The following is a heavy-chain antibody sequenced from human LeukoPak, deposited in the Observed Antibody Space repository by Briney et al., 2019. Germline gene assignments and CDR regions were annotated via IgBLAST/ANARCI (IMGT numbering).Heavy chain of an antibody. D-gene: IGHD2-15*01. J-gene: IGHJ6*02. CDR2: IIQDGSEK. Sequence: GGSLRLSCAASGFTFISYWMGWVRQAPGQGLEWVDNIIQDGSEKYYVDSVKGRFTISRDNAKTSLYLQMNSLRVEDTAVYYCARLGYPSGMDVWGQGTTVTVYS. CDR3: ARLGYPSGMDV. V-gene: IGHV3-7*05. CDR1: GFTFISYW.